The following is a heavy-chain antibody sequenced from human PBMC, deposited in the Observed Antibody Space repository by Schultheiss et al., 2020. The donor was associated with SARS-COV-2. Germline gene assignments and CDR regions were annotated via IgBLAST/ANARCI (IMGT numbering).Heavy chain of an antibody. CDR3: ARGVRVLWFRELSRRDWFDP. Sequence: SETLSLTCTVSGGSISSYYWGWIRQPPGKGLEWIGSIYHSGSTNYNPSLKSRVTISVDTSKNQFSLKLSSVTAADTAVYYCARGVRVLWFRELSRRDWFDPWGQGTLVTVSS. CDR2: IYHSGST. J-gene: IGHJ5*02. D-gene: IGHD3-10*01. V-gene: IGHV4-59*12. CDR1: GGSISSYY.